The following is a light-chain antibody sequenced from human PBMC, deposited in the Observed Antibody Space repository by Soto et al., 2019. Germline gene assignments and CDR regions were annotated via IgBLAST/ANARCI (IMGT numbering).Light chain of an antibody. J-gene: IGKJ1*01. V-gene: IGKV3D-15*01. CDR1: QRINNY. CDR3: QQYYSYPQT. Sequence: EIVMTQSPATLSVSPGERATLSCRASQRINNYLGWYQQQPGQAPRLVIYDASNRATGVPARFSGSRSGTNFTLTISSLEPEDFATYYCQQYYSYPQTFGQGTKVDIK. CDR2: DAS.